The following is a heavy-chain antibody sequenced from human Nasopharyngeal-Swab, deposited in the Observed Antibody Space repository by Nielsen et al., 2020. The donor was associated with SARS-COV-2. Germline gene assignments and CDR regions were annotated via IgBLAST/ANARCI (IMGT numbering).Heavy chain of an antibody. J-gene: IGHJ4*02. V-gene: IGHV3-7*01. CDR1: GFTFRDYW. D-gene: IGHD3-10*01. Sequence: RPSCVASGFTFRDYWMSWVRQAPAKGLEWVASIKQDGSEKNYVDSVKGRFTISRDNAKNSLFLRMDSLRTEDTAFYYCARVGGRTSPMGSWGQGTLVTVSS. CDR3: ARVGGRTSPMGS. CDR2: IKQDGSEK.